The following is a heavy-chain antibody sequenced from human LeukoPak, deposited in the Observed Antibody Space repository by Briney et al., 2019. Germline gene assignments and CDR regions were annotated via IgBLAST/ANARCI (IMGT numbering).Heavy chain of an antibody. CDR3: ARARSTFAIFGVVIARNWFDP. V-gene: IGHV1-8*03. J-gene: IGHJ5*02. CDR2: MNPNSGNT. D-gene: IGHD3-3*01. CDR1: GYTFTSYD. Sequence: ASVKVSCKASGYTFTSYDINWVRQATGQGLEWMGWMNPNSGNTGYAQKFQGRVTITRNTSISTAYMELSNLRSEDTAVYYCARARSTFAIFGVVIARNWFDPWGQGTLVTVSS.